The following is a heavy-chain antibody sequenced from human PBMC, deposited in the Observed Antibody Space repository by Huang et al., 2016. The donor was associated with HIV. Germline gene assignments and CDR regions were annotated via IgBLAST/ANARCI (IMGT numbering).Heavy chain of an antibody. D-gene: IGHD3-22*01. Sequence: QVQLVQSGGEVKKPGASVKVSCKASDYTFTSYGISWVRQAPGKGLEWMGGIRTNNGDTNYAQKFKGRVTMTTDTSTSTAYMELRSLRSDDTAVYYCGGSSGYWSFDYWGQGTLVTVSS. CDR1: DYTFTSYG. J-gene: IGHJ4*02. CDR2: IRTNNGDT. CDR3: GGSSGYWSFDY. V-gene: IGHV1-18*04.